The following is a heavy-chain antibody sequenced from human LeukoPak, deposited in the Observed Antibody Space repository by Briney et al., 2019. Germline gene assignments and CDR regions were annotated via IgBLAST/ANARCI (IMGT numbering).Heavy chain of an antibody. J-gene: IGHJ4*02. CDR3: AKDYCSGGACYFFDY. V-gene: IGHV3-23*01. D-gene: IGHD2-15*01. CDR2: ISSGGGST. Sequence: GGSLRRSCAASGFTFSSHSMNWVRQAPGKGLEWVSTISSGGGSTYYADSVKGRFTISRDDSKNTLYLQLNSLRAEDAAAYYCAKDYCSGGACYFFDYWGQGTLVTVSS. CDR1: GFTFSSHS.